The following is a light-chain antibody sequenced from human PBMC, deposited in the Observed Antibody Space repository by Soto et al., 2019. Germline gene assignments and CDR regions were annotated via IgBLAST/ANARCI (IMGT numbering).Light chain of an antibody. CDR3: AAWNDRPYLWV. CDR1: SSNIGSNA. V-gene: IGLV1-44*01. Sequence: QSVLTQPPSASGTPGQRVSISCSGSSSNIGSNAVHWYQQFPGTAPRLLIYRDNQRPSGVPDRFSGSKSGTSASLVISGLQSEHEADYYCAAWNDRPYLWVFGGGTQLPVL. CDR2: RDN. J-gene: IGLJ3*02.